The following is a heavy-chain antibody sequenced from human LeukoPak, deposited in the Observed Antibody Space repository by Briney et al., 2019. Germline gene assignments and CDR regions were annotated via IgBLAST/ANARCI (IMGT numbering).Heavy chain of an antibody. Sequence: GGSLRLSCVASGFTVSSNYMSWVRQAPGKGLEWLSVFYSGGSTYYADSVKGRFTISRDNSKNTLYLQMNSLRAEDTAVYYCAKDQYGEAFDIWGPGTMVTVSS. J-gene: IGHJ3*02. D-gene: IGHD4-17*01. CDR3: AKDQYGEAFDI. V-gene: IGHV3-53*01. CDR2: FYSGGST. CDR1: GFTVSSNY.